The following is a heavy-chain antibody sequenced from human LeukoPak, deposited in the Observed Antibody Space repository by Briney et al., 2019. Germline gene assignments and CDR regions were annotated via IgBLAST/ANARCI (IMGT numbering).Heavy chain of an antibody. CDR1: GYTFTSYG. CDR2: ISAYNANT. J-gene: IGHJ3*02. Sequence: ASVKVSCKASGYTFTSYGISWVRQAPGQGLEWMGWISAYNANTNYAQKLQGRVTMTTDTSTSTAYMELRSLRSDDTAVYYCAREADDYVWGSYRYTNAFDIWGQGTMVTVSS. D-gene: IGHD3-16*02. V-gene: IGHV1-18*01. CDR3: AREADDYVWGSYRYTNAFDI.